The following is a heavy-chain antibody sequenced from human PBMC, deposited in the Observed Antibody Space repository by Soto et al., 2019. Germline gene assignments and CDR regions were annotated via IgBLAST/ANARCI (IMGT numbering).Heavy chain of an antibody. J-gene: IGHJ4*02. D-gene: IGHD2-15*01. CDR3: ARDHVLRGSYYDY. V-gene: IGHV1-18*01. CDR2: VSAYKGNT. Sequence: QAQLVQSGAEVKKPGASVKVSCKASGYIFSSYGVSWVRQAPGQGLEWMGWVSAYKGNTNHPQKLQGRVTMTTDTATSTAYMELRGLSSDDTAMYYCARDHVLRGSYYDYWGQGTLVTVSS. CDR1: GYIFSSYG.